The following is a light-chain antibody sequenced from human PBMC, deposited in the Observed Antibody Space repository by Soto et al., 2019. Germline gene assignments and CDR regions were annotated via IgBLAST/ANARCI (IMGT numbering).Light chain of an antibody. Sequence: AVRMSISPSSLSASTGDRVTITCRASQGISSYLAWYQQKPGKAPKLLIYAASTLQSGVPSRFSGSGSGTDFTLTISCLQAEDFATYYCQQYYSYPITFGGGSKADIK. CDR1: QGISSY. CDR3: QQYYSYPIT. V-gene: IGKV1-8*01. J-gene: IGKJ4*01. CDR2: AAS.